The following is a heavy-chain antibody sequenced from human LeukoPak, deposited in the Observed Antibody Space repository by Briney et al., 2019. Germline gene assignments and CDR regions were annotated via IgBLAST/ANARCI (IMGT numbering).Heavy chain of an antibody. CDR3: ARDRGQYSSGYYDY. Sequence: RPGGSLRLSRAASTFSVTNAWMSWVRQAPGKGLEWVANIKEDGSDKKYVDSVKGRFTTSRDNAKNSLYLQMNSLRAEDTAVYYCARDRGQYSSGYYDYWGQGTLVTVSS. D-gene: IGHD3-22*01. CDR1: TFSVTNAW. V-gene: IGHV3-7*05. J-gene: IGHJ4*02. CDR2: IKEDGSDK.